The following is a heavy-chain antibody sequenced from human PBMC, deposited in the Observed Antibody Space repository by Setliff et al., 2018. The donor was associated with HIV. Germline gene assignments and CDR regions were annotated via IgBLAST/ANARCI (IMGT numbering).Heavy chain of an antibody. CDR2: ISGSGDRT. CDR1: GFTFDDYA. Sequence: GGSLRLSCAASGFTFDDYAMHWVRQAPGKGLEWVSGISGSGDRTFYADSVKGRFTVSRDNSKDTLFLQMNSLRAEDTAIYFCAKDYTPTFWEYNWFDTWGQGTLVTVSS. D-gene: IGHD3-3*01. J-gene: IGHJ5*02. V-gene: IGHV3-23*01. CDR3: AKDYTPTFWEYNWFDT.